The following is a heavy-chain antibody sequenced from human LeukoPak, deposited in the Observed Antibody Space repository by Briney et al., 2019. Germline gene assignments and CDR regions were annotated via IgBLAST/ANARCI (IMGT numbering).Heavy chain of an antibody. CDR3: ARYSSSCFDY. CDR2: IYYSGST. V-gene: IGHV4-30-4*01. J-gene: IGHJ4*02. D-gene: IGHD6-13*01. CDR1: GGSISSGDYY. Sequence: SETLSLTCTVSGGSISSGDYYWSWIRQPPGKGLEWIGYIYYSGSTYCNPSLKSRVTISVDTSKNQFSLKLSSVTAADTAVYYCARYSSSCFDYWGQGTLVTVSS.